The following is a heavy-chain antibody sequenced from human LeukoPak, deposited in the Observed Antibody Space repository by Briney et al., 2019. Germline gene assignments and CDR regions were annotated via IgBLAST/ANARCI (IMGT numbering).Heavy chain of an antibody. CDR2: ISYDGSNK. V-gene: IGHV3-30*18. Sequence: GGSLRLSCAASGFTFSSYGMHWVRQAPGKGLEWVAVISYDGSNKYYADSVKGRFTISRDNSKNTLYLQMNSLRAEDTAVYYCAKDHDYGGNPYYFDYWGQGTLVTVSS. CDR3: AKDHDYGGNPYYFDY. J-gene: IGHJ4*02. D-gene: IGHD4-23*01. CDR1: GFTFSSYG.